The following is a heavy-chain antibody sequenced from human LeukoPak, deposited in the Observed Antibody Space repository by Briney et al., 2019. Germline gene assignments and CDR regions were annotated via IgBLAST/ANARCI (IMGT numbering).Heavy chain of an antibody. CDR1: GGSISSGGYS. CDR2: VHLDGRT. V-gene: IGHV4-30-2*01. J-gene: IGHJ4*02. D-gene: IGHD3-3*01. CDR3: AREGGFFRPLDY. Sequence: SETLSLTCAVSGGSISSGGYSWSWIRQPPGKGLEWIGEVHLDGRTNYNPSLKSRLTMSVDLSENYISLKLTSVTAADTAVYYCAREGGFFRPLDYSGQGTLVTVSS.